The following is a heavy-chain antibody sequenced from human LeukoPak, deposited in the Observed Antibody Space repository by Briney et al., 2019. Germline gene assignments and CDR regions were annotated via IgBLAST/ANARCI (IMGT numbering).Heavy chain of an antibody. CDR3: ATSYGSGRTYYYYMDV. J-gene: IGHJ6*03. D-gene: IGHD3-10*01. V-gene: IGHV1-24*01. Sequence: GASVKVSCKVSGYTLTELSMHWVRQAPGKGLEWMGGFDPEDGETIYAQKFQGRVTMTEDTSTDTAYMELSSLRSEDTAVYYCATSYGSGRTYYYYMDVWGKGTTVTVSS. CDR2: FDPEDGET. CDR1: GYTLTELS.